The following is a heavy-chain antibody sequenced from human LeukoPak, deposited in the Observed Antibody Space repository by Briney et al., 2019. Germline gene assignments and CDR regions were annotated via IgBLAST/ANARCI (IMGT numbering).Heavy chain of an antibody. D-gene: IGHD3-16*02. CDR1: GYTFTSFD. Sequence: GASVKVSCKASGYTFTSFDINWVRQATGQGLEWMGWMNPNSGNTGYAQKFQGRVTMTRNTSISTAYMELSSLRAEDTAVYYCARDCSIGVVIIIGLPTPYYYYGMDVWGQGTTVTVSS. V-gene: IGHV1-8*01. J-gene: IGHJ6*02. CDR2: MNPNSGNT. CDR3: ARDCSIGVVIIIGLPTPYYYYGMDV.